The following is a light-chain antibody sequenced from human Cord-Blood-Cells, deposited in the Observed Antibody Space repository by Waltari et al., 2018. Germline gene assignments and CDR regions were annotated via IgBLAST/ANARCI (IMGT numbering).Light chain of an antibody. CDR2: DVS. CDR3: CSYAGSYTWV. J-gene: IGLJ3*02. Sequence: QSALTQPRSVSGSPGQSVTISCTGTSSDVGGYTYVSWYQQHPGKAPKLLIDDVSKRPAGVPDRFSGAKSGNTASLTISGLQAEDEADYYCCSYAGSYTWVFGGGTKLTVL. V-gene: IGLV2-11*01. CDR1: SSDVGGYTY.